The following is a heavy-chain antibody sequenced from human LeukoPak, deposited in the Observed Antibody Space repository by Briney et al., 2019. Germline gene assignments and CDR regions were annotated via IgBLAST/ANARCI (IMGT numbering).Heavy chain of an antibody. CDR3: ARLSRDGYNLAIDY. CDR1: GGSISSYY. CDR2: IYYSGST. V-gene: IGHV4-59*08. J-gene: IGHJ4*02. Sequence: SETLSLTCTVSGGSISSYYWSCIRQPPGKGLEWIGYIYYSGSTNYNPSLKSRVTISVDTSKNQFSLKLSSVTAADTAVYYCARLSRDGYNLAIDYWGQGTLVTVSS. D-gene: IGHD5-24*01.